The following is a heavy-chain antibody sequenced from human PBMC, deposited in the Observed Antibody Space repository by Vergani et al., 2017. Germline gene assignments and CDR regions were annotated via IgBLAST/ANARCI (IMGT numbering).Heavy chain of an antibody. CDR1: GYSFTSYW. J-gene: IGHJ4*02. V-gene: IGHV5-51*01. CDR2: IYPGDADT. Sequence: EVQLVQSGAEVKKPGESLKISRKGSGYSFTSYWIGWVRQMPGKGLEWMGIIYPGDADTRYSPSFQGQVTISADKSISTSYLQWSSLKASDTAMYYCARLTTYYILTVYYPDYFDYWGQGTLVTVSS. CDR3: ARLTTYYILTVYYPDYFDY. D-gene: IGHD3-9*01.